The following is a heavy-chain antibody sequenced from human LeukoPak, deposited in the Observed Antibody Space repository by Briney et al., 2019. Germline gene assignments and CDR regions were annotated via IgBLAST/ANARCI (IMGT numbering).Heavy chain of an antibody. V-gene: IGHV4-34*01. Sequence: SETLSLTCAVYGGSFSGYYWSWIRQPPGKGLEWIGEINHSGSTNYNPSLKSRVTISVDTSKNQFSLKLSSVTAADTAVYYCARDSRMVRGYNWFDPWGQGTLVTVSS. CDR1: GGSFSGYY. D-gene: IGHD3-10*01. CDR2: INHSGST. J-gene: IGHJ5*02. CDR3: ARDSRMVRGYNWFDP.